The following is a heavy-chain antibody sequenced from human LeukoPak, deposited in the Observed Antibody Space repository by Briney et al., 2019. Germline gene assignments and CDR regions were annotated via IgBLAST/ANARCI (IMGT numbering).Heavy chain of an antibody. CDR3: ARASYDSSSYYYYYYMDV. Sequence: PGGSLRLSCAASGFTVSSNYMSRVRQAPGKGLEWVSVIYSGGSTYYSDSVKGRFTISRDNSKNTMYLQMNSLRADDTAVYYCARASYDSSSYYYYYYMDVWGKGTTVTVSS. J-gene: IGHJ6*03. D-gene: IGHD3-22*01. CDR1: GFTVSSNY. V-gene: IGHV3-53*01. CDR2: IYSGGST.